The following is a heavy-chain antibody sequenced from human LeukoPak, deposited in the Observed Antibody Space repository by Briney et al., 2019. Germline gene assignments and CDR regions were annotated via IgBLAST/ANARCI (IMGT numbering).Heavy chain of an antibody. J-gene: IGHJ4*02. CDR2: ISYDGSNK. Sequence: PGRSLRLSCAASGFTFSSYGMHWVRQAPGKGLEWVAVISYDGSNKYYADSVKGRFTISRDNSKITLYLQMNSLRAEDTAVYYCAKDVIAAADTEGFDYWGQGTLVTVSS. CDR3: AKDVIAAADTEGFDY. D-gene: IGHD6-13*01. CDR1: GFTFSSYG. V-gene: IGHV3-30*18.